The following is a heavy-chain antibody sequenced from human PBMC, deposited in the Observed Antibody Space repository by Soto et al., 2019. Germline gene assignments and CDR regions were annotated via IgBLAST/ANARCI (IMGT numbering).Heavy chain of an antibody. CDR2: IIPVSGTP. Sequence: SVKVSCKASGGTFSNYAISWVRQAPGQGLEWMGGIIPVSGTPDYAQKFQGRVTITADESTNTAYMELFSLRSEDTAVYYCAFHSTDSKIFGDRSVVGGMDVWGQGTTVTVSS. CDR1: GGTFSNYA. CDR3: AFHSTDSKIFGDRSVVGGMDV. D-gene: IGHD3-3*01. J-gene: IGHJ6*02. V-gene: IGHV1-69*13.